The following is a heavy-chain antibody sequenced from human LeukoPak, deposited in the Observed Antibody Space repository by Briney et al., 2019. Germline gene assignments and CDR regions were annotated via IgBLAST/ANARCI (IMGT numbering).Heavy chain of an antibody. CDR2: ISCNSGSI. CDR1: RFTFSSYA. D-gene: IGHD3-22*01. Sequence: PGMSLRLSCAASRFTFSSYAMHWVRQAPGKGLEWVSGISCNSGSICYADSVKGRFTISRDNAKNSLYLQMNSLRAEDTAVYYCARGYYYDSSGYPYYFDYWGQGTLVTVSS. CDR3: ARGYYYDSSGYPYYFDY. J-gene: IGHJ4*02. V-gene: IGHV3-9*01.